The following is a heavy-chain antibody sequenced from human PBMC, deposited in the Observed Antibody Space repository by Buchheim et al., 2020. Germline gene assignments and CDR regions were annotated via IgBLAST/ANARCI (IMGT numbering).Heavy chain of an antibody. CDR2: ISYDGSNK. CDR3: AREGYSSSWYVGGDFDY. Sequence: QVQLVESGGGVVQPGRSLRLSCAASGFTFSSYGMHWVRQAPGKGLEWVAVISYDGSNKYYADSVKGRFTISRDNSKNTLYLQMNSLRAEDTAVYYCAREGYSSSWYVGGDFDYWGQGTL. CDR1: GFTFSSYG. D-gene: IGHD6-13*01. J-gene: IGHJ4*02. V-gene: IGHV3-30*03.